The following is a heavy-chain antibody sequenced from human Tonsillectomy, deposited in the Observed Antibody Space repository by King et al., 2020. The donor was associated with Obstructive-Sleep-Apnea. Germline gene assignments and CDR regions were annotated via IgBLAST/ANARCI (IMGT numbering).Heavy chain of an antibody. CDR3: ARLQLGSGRSWFDP. Sequence: VQLQQWGAGLLKPSETLSLTCAVYGGSFSGYYWRWIRQPPGKGLVYIGEINHIGSTNYNPSLKSRVTISVDTSKNQFSLKLSSVTAADTAVYYCARLQLGSGRSWFDPWGQGALVTVSS. CDR1: GGSFSGYY. D-gene: IGHD3-10*01. V-gene: IGHV4-34*01. CDR2: INHIGST. J-gene: IGHJ5*02.